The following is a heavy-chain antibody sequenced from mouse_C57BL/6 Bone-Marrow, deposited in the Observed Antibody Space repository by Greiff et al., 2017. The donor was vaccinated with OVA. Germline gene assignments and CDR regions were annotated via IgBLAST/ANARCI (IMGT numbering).Heavy chain of an antibody. V-gene: IGHV1-18*01. J-gene: IGHJ4*01. CDR3: ARGEQLRLRWYAMDY. CDR1: GYTFTDYN. CDR2: INPNNGGT. Sequence: EVKLQESGPELVKPGASVKIPCKASGYTFTDYNMDWVKQSHGKSLEWIGDINPNNGGTIYNQKFKGKATLTVDKSSSTAYMELRSLTSEDTAIYYCARGEQLRLRWYAMDYWGQGTSVTVSS. D-gene: IGHD3-2*02.